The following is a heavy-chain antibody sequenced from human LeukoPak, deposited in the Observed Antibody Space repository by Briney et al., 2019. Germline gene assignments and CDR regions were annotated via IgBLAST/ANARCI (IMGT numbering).Heavy chain of an antibody. CDR2: MNPNSGNT. V-gene: IGHV1-8*01. Sequence: GASVKVSCKASGYTFTSYDINWVRQATGQGLEWMGWMNPNSGNTGYAQKFQGRVTMTRNTSISTAYMELSSLRSEDTAVYYCARVSWFSHDALDIWGQGTMVTVSS. CDR1: GYTFTSYD. D-gene: IGHD2/OR15-2a*01. J-gene: IGHJ3*02. CDR3: ARVSWFSHDALDI.